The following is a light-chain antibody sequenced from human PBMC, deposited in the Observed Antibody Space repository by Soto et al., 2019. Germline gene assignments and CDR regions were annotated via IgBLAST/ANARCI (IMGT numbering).Light chain of an antibody. J-gene: IGKJ4*01. V-gene: IGKV3-15*01. Sequence: DIVMTQSPSTLSVATGERVTFSSRASQSVSRKLAWYQHKPGRAPKLLISAASTVATGVPARFSGSGSGTEFTLTISSLQSEDFAIYYCQQYHTGPITFGGGTKVDIK. CDR3: QQYHTGPIT. CDR1: QSVSRK. CDR2: AAS.